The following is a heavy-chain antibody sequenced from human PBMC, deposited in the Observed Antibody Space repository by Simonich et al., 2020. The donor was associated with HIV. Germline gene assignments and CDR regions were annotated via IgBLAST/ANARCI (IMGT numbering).Heavy chain of an antibody. CDR3: AAGNGLLRFLEWDGTYMDV. CDR2: INHSGNT. D-gene: IGHD3-3*01. V-gene: IGHV4-34*01. CDR1: GGSFSNYY. Sequence: QVQLQQWGAGLLKPSETLSLTCAVYGGSFSNYYWTWIRQPTGKGLEWIGEINHSGNTNYNVSLKSRVTISADTSKNQFSLKLSSVTAADTAVYYCAAGNGLLRFLEWDGTYMDVWGKGTTVTVSS. J-gene: IGHJ6*03.